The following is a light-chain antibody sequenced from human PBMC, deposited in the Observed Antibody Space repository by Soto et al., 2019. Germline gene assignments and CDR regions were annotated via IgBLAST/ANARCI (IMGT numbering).Light chain of an antibody. V-gene: IGKV3-20*01. J-gene: IGKJ1*01. Sequence: EIVLTQSPGTLSLSPGERATLSCRASQSVTSNFLGWYQQKPGQAPRLVIYGASRRATGIPDRFTGSGSGTDFTLTISRLEPEDFAVYYCQQYGTSPGTFGQWTKVDIK. CDR2: GAS. CDR1: QSVTSNF. CDR3: QQYGTSPGT.